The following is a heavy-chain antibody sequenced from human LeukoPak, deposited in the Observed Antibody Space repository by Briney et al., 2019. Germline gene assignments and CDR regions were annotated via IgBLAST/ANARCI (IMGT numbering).Heavy chain of an antibody. J-gene: IGHJ6*03. CDR3: ARVLRYCSGGNCYSGGLGYMDV. D-gene: IGHD2-15*01. Sequence: GGTLRLSCAASGFTFSSYGMSWVRQAPGKGLEWVSAISGSGGTTYYADSVKGRFTISRDNSKNTLYLQMKSLRAEDTAVYYCARVLRYCSGGNCYSGGLGYMDVWGKGTTVTISS. CDR2: ISGSGGTT. CDR1: GFTFSSYG. V-gene: IGHV3-23*01.